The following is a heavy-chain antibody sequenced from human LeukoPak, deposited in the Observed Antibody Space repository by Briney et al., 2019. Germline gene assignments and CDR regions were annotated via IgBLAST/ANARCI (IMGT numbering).Heavy chain of an antibody. CDR1: GFTFSSYW. CDR3: ARDAFSRISVFGVVSDAFDI. V-gene: IGHV3-7*01. Sequence: PGGSLRLSCAASGFTFSSYWMGWVRQAPGKGPEWVANIKQDGSEKYYVDSVKGRFTISRDNAKNSLYLQMNSLRAEDTAVYYCARDAFSRISVFGVVSDAFDIWGQGTMVTVSS. D-gene: IGHD3-3*01. J-gene: IGHJ3*02. CDR2: IKQDGSEK.